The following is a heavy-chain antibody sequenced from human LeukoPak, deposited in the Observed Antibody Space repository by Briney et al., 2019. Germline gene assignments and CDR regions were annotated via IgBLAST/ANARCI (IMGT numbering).Heavy chain of an antibody. V-gene: IGHV3-23*01. J-gene: IGHJ3*02. Sequence: GGSLRLSCAASGFTFTTYAMSWVRQAPGKGLEWVSTVSGSGDRTFYADSVKGRFTLSRDNSKNTVYLQMNSLRAEDTAVYYCAKPRNQQLYVRDAFDIWGQGTMVTVSS. D-gene: IGHD1-1*01. CDR3: AKPRNQQLYVRDAFDI. CDR1: GFTFTTYA. CDR2: VSGSGDRT.